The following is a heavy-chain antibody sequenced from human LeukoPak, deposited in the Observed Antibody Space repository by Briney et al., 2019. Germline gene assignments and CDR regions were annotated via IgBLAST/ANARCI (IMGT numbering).Heavy chain of an antibody. CDR3: ARGGIYYYDSSGYYGEYDAFDI. CDR1: GYTFTSYD. Sequence: ASVKVSCKASGYTFTSYDINWVRQATGQGLEWMGWMNPNSGNTGYAQKFQGRVTMTRNTSISTAYRELSSLRSEDTAVYYCARGGIYYYDSSGYYGEYDAFDIWGQGTMVTVSS. J-gene: IGHJ3*02. CDR2: MNPNSGNT. V-gene: IGHV1-8*01. D-gene: IGHD3-22*01.